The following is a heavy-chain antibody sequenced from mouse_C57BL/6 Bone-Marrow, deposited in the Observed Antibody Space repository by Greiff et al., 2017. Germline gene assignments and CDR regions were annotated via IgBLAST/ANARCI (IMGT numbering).Heavy chain of an antibody. V-gene: IGHV10-1*01. J-gene: IGHJ4*01. CDR1: GFSFNTYA. Sequence: EVQLVESGGGLVQPKGSLKLSCAASGFSFNTYAMNWVRQAPGKGLEWVARIRSKSNNYATYYADSVKDRFTISRDDSESMLYLQMNNLKTEDTAMYYCVRYLGYYYAMDYWGQGTSVTVSS. CDR3: VRYLGYYYAMDY. CDR2: IRSKSNNYAT.